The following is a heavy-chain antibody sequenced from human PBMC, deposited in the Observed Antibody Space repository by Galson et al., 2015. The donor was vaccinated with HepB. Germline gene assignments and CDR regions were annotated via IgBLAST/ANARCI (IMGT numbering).Heavy chain of an antibody. CDR3: AKVKNSGANDSSAWDV. D-gene: IGHD4/OR15-4a*01. CDR1: GFTFNNYG. Sequence: SLRLSCAASGFTFNNYGIHWVRQAPGKGLEWVAVVSYDGSNKYYADSVRCRFTISRDNSKNTLYLKLNSLRADDTAVYYCAKVKNSGANDSSAWDVCGQGTTGTVSS. CDR2: VSYDGSNK. V-gene: IGHV3-30*18. J-gene: IGHJ6*02.